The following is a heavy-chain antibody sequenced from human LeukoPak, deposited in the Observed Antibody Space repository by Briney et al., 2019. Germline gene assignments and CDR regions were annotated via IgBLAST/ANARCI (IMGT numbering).Heavy chain of an antibody. CDR2: IFTSGST. CDR3: ARHGAYTAMVIYYFDY. V-gene: IGHV4-61*02. D-gene: IGHD5-18*01. CDR1: GGSIRTGSYY. J-gene: IGHJ4*02. Sequence: PSQTLSLTCTVSGGSIRTGSYYWSWIRRPAGKELQWIGRIFTSGSTNYNPSLKSRVTISVDTSKNQFSLKLSSVAAADTAVYYCARHGAYTAMVIYYFDYWGQGTLVTVSS.